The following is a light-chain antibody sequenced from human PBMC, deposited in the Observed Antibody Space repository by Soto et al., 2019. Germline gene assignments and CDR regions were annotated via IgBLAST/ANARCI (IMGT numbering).Light chain of an antibody. CDR2: EVS. CDR1: SSDVGGHNY. J-gene: IGLJ1*01. CDR3: SSYTSSCTHV. Sequence: QSALTQPASVSGSPGQSITISCTGSSSDVGGHNYVSWYQQHPGKAPTLIIYEVSNRPSGVSNRFSGSKSGNTASLTISGFQAEDEADYYCSSYTSSCTHVFGTGTKLTVL. V-gene: IGLV2-14*01.